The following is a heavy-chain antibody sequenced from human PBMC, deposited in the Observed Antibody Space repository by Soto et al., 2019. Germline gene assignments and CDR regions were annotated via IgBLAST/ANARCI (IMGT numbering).Heavy chain of an antibody. CDR1: GYAFTSYG. V-gene: IGHV1-18*04. CDR3: ASAATGSYHSAY. D-gene: IGHD3-10*01. CDR2: IAPLSGRT. Sequence: QVPLVQSGPEVKKPGASVRVSCMTSGYAFTSYGVNWVRQVPGQGLEWMGWIAPLSGRTTYLPKFQGRVTITADPSTNTAYMELTSLSSDDTGIYFCASAATGSYHSAYWGQGTVVTVSA. J-gene: IGHJ4*02.